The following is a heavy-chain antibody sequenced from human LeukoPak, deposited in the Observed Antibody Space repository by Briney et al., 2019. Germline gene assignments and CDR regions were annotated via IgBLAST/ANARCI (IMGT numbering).Heavy chain of an antibody. CDR2: MNPNTGNT. Sequence: GASVKVSCKASGYTFTSYDINWVRQASGQGLEWMGWMNPNTGNTGYAQKFQGRVTITRNTSISTVYMELSSLRSEDTAVYYCARGREYYDFWSGYYPNWFDPWGQGTLVTVSS. V-gene: IGHV1-8*03. CDR1: GYTFTSYD. CDR3: ARGREYYDFWSGYYPNWFDP. J-gene: IGHJ5*02. D-gene: IGHD3-3*01.